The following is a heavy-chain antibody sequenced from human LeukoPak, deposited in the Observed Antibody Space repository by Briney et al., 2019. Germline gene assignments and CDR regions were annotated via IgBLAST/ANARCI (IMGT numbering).Heavy chain of an antibody. D-gene: IGHD2-8*02. CDR1: GGSFSGYY. V-gene: IGHV4-34*01. Sequence: SETLSLTCAVYGGSFSGYYWSWIRQPPGRGLEWIGEINHSGSTNYNPSLKSRVTISVDTSKNQFSLKLSSVTAADTAVYYCARGRGVLDYWGQGTLVTVSS. J-gene: IGHJ4*02. CDR3: ARGRGVLDY. CDR2: INHSGST.